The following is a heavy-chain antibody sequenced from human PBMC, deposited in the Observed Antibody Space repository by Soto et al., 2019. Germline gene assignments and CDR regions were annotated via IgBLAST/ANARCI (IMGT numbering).Heavy chain of an antibody. D-gene: IGHD6-19*01. CDR1: GFTFSSYA. J-gene: IGHJ3*02. Sequence: EVQLLESGGGLVQPGGSLRLSCAASGFTFSSYAMSWVRQAPGKGLEWVSAISGSGGSTYYADSVKGRFTISRDNSKNTRYLQRNSLRAEDTAVYYCTASSGWYNAFDIWGQGTMVTVSS. CDR2: ISGSGGST. V-gene: IGHV3-23*01. CDR3: TASSGWYNAFDI.